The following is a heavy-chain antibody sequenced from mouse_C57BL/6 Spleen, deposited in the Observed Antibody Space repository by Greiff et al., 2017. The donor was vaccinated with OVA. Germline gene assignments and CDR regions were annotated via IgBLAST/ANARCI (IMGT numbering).Heavy chain of an antibody. V-gene: IGHV5-16*01. CDR2: INYDGSST. J-gene: IGHJ3*01. Sequence: EVQLVESEGGLVQPGSSMKLSCTASGFTFSDYYMAWVRQVPEKGLEWVANINYDGSSTYYLDSLKSRFIISRDNAKNILYLQMSSLKSEDTATYYCARDYDGLAYWGQGTLVTVSA. CDR1: GFTFSDYY. D-gene: IGHD1-2*01. CDR3: ARDYDGLAY.